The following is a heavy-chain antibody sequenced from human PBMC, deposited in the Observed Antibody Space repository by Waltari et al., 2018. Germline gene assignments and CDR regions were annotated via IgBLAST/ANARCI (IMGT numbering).Heavy chain of an antibody. D-gene: IGHD2-2*01. CDR3: AKAALAYCSSTSCYEDY. Sequence: EVQLVESGGGLVQPGGSLRLSCAASGFTFSSYAMSWVRQAPGKGLEWVSAISGSGGRTYYADSVKGRFTISRDNSKNTLYLQMNSLRAEDTAVYYCAKAALAYCSSTSCYEDYWGQGTLVTVPS. J-gene: IGHJ4*02. V-gene: IGHV3-23*04. CDR2: ISGSGGRT. CDR1: GFTFSSYA.